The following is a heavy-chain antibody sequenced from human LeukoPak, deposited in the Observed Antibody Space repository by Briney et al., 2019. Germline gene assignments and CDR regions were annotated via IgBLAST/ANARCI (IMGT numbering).Heavy chain of an antibody. CDR2: IDPSDSET. CDR3: ARHTGEGSHFQH. CDR1: GYSFTKYW. Sequence: GESLKISCKGSGYSFTKYWIGWVRQMPGKGLEWMGNIDPSDSETRHSPSFQGQVTISVDKPISTAYLQWNSLKASDTAMYYCARHTGEGSHFQHWGQGSLVTVSS. V-gene: IGHV5-51*01. J-gene: IGHJ1*01. D-gene: IGHD3-16*01.